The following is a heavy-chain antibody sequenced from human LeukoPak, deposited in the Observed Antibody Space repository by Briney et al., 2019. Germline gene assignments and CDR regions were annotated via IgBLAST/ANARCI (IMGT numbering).Heavy chain of an antibody. Sequence: ASVKVSCKASGYTFTSYDINWVRQATGQGLEWMGWMNPNSGNTGYAQKLQGRVTMTTDTSTSTAYMELRSLRSDDTAVYYCAILKGSSGYHFDYWGQGTLVTVSS. CDR3: AILKGSSGYHFDY. CDR2: MNPNSGNT. J-gene: IGHJ4*02. V-gene: IGHV1-8*02. CDR1: GYTFTSYD. D-gene: IGHD3-22*01.